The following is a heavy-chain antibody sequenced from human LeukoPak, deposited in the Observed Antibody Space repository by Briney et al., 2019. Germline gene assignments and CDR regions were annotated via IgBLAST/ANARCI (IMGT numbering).Heavy chain of an antibody. CDR2: IKQDGSEK. J-gene: IGHJ4*02. V-gene: IGHV3-7*01. D-gene: IGHD3-9*01. CDR3: ARGYFEWLPHFDD. CDR1: GFTFNNYW. Sequence: PGGSRRLSCAASGFTFNNYWMTWVRQAPGKGLEWVANIKQDGSEKYYVASVKGRFTISRDNARNSLYLQMNSLKAEDTAVYYCARGYFEWLPHFDDWGQGTLVTVSS.